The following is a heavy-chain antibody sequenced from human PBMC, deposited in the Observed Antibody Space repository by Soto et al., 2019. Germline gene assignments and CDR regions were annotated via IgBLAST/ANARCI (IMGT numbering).Heavy chain of an antibody. CDR2: ISHSGIT. V-gene: IGHV4-4*02. Sequence: QVQLQESGPGLVRPSGALSVTCAVSGDSISRSHWWRWARQSPGKGLEWIGEISHSGITSYNPSLMSPVTFSGDNPKNQLSLKSTSVTAAYTAVYYCARIRDDIRGFDHWGQGALVSVSS. CDR1: GDSISRSHW. CDR3: ARIRDDIRGFDH. D-gene: IGHD2-8*01. J-gene: IGHJ4*02.